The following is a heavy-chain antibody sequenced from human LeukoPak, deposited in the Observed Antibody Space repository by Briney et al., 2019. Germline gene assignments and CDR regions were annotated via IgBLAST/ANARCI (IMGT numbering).Heavy chain of an antibody. CDR1: GGSISSSSYY. J-gene: IGHJ4*02. Sequence: SETLSLTCTVSGGSISSSSYYWGWIRQPPGKGLEWIGSIYYSGSTYYNPSLKSRVTISVDTSKNQFSLKLSSVTAADTAVYYCARGGYSSSRYARVFDYWGQGTLVTVSS. CDR2: IYYSGST. CDR3: ARGGYSSSRYARVFDY. V-gene: IGHV4-39*01. D-gene: IGHD6-13*01.